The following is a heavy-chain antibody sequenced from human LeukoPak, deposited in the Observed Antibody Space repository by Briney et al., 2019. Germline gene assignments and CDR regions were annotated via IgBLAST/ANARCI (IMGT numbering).Heavy chain of an antibody. CDR3: ARGTMNLDY. CDR1: GYTFTGYY. V-gene: IGHV1-2*02. J-gene: IGHJ4*02. CDR2: INPYSGDT. Sequence: ASVKVSCKASGYTFTGYYMHWVRQAPGQGLEWMGWINPYSGDTVYAQKFQGRFTMTRDTSISTAYMELKRLRSDDTAVYFCARGTMNLDYWGQGTLVAVSS. D-gene: IGHD3-22*01.